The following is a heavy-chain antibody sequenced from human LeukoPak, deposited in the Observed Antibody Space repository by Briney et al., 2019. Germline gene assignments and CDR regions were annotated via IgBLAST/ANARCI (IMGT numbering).Heavy chain of an antibody. V-gene: IGHV3-23*01. CDR2: ISGSGGST. Sequence: GGSLRLSCAASGFTFSNYAMNWVRQAPGRGLEWVSAISGSGGSTYYADSVKGRFTISRDNSKNTLYLQMNSLRAEDTAVYYCAKGSSSAYSPFDYWGQGTLVTVSS. J-gene: IGHJ4*02. CDR1: GFTFSNYA. CDR3: AKGSSSAYSPFDY. D-gene: IGHD1-26*01.